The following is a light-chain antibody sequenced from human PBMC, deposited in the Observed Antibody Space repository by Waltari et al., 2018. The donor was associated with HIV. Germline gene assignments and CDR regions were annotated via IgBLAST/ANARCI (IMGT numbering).Light chain of an antibody. CDR1: RSNIGSYY. V-gene: IGLV1-47*01. CDR2: RNN. J-gene: IGLJ2*01. CDR3: AVWDDSLSGVG. Sequence: QSVLTQPPSASGTPGQRVTISCYGSRSNIGSYYVYWYKQLPETTPKILIYRNNPRPSGCPDRFSGSKSGTSASLAISGLRSEDEADYYCAVWDDSLSGVGFGGGTKLTVL.